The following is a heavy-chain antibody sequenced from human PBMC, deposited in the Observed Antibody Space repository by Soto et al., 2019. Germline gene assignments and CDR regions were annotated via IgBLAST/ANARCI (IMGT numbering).Heavy chain of an antibody. J-gene: IGHJ5*02. CDR3: ARDLGYPRNKWNYAWWFDP. Sequence: SVKVSCNASGGTFSSDAISWVRQAPGQGLEWMGGIIPIFGTANYAQKFQGRVTITADKSTRTAYMELSSMRSEDTTVYYCARDLGYPRNKWNYAWWFDPWGQGTLVTVSS. V-gene: IGHV1-69*06. CDR2: IIPIFGTA. D-gene: IGHD1-7*01. CDR1: GGTFSSDA.